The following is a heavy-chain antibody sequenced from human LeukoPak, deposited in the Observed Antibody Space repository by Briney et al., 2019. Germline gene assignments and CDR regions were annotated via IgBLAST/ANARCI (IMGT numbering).Heavy chain of an antibody. Sequence: ASVKVSCKASGGTFSSYAISWVRQAPGQGLEWMGRIIPILGLANYAQKFQGRVTITADKSTSTAYMELSSLRSEDTAVYYCASANSYCGGDCYGYWGQGTLVTVSS. CDR3: ASANSYCGGDCYGY. CDR2: IIPILGLA. V-gene: IGHV1-69*04. J-gene: IGHJ4*02. D-gene: IGHD2-21*01. CDR1: GGTFSSYA.